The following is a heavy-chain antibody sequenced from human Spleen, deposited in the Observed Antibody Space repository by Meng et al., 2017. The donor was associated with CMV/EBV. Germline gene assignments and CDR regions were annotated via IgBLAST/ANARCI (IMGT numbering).Heavy chain of an antibody. CDR2: INPNGGGT. J-gene: IGHJ4*02. CDR3: ARQPITLDS. V-gene: IGHV1-2*02. CDR1: GYIFTGYY. Sequence: VKVSCKPYGYIFTGYYIHWVHQAPGQGLEWMGWINPNGGGTEYAQEFQGRVTMTRDTSINTAYMELNWLTSDDTAIYYCARQPITLDSWGQGTLVTVSS.